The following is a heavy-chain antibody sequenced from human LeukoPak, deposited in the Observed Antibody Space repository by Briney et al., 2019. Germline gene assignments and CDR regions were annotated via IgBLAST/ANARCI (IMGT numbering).Heavy chain of an antibody. D-gene: IGHD7-27*01. J-gene: IGHJ2*01. CDR2: IYHSGST. V-gene: IGHV4-59*12. CDR1: GGSISSYY. CDR3: ARDPPGDWYFDL. Sequence: PSETLSLTCTVSGGSISSYYWSWIRQPPGKGLEWIGYIYHSGSTYYNPSLKSRVTISVDRSKNQFSLKLSSVTAADTAVYYCARDPPGDWYFDLWGRGTLVTVSS.